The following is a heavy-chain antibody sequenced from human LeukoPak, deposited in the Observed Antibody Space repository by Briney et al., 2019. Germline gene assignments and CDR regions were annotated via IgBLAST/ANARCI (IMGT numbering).Heavy chain of an antibody. CDR2: INHSGST. CDR3: ARGEEYYDSRWFDP. Sequence: SETLSLTCAVYGGSFSGYYWSWIRQPPGKGLEWVGEINHSGSTNYNPSLKSRVTISVDTSKNQFPLKLSSVPAADTAVYYCARGEEYYDSRWFDPWGQGTLVTVSS. J-gene: IGHJ5*02. CDR1: GGSFSGYY. V-gene: IGHV4-34*01. D-gene: IGHD3-22*01.